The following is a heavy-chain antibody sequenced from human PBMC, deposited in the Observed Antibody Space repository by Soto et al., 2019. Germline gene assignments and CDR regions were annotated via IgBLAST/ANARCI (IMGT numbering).Heavy chain of an antibody. D-gene: IGHD5-18*01. Sequence: HVELVQSGADVKKPGASVTISCKASGYTFTDYALHWVRQAPGQRLEWMGWMNAGVGNTLYSQKFQGRITITRDTSASTAYMELNSLKSEAPAIYYCARDTGYTFGSLNYWGPGTLVTVSS. V-gene: IGHV1-3*01. CDR2: MNAGVGNT. CDR3: ARDTGYTFGSLNY. CDR1: GYTFTDYA. J-gene: IGHJ4*02.